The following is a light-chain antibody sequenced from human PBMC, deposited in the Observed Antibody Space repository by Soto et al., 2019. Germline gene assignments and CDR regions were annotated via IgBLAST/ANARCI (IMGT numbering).Light chain of an antibody. J-gene: IGLJ3*02. CDR1: SSDIGSNS. V-gene: IGLV1-44*01. CDR2: AND. Sequence: QSVLTQPPSASRTPGQRVTIPCSGSSSDIGSNSVNWYQQLPGAAPRLLIYANDHRPSGVPDRFSASKSGTSASLAISGVRSEDEADYYCCSYAGSYVLGVFGGGTKVTVL. CDR3: CSYAGSYVLGV.